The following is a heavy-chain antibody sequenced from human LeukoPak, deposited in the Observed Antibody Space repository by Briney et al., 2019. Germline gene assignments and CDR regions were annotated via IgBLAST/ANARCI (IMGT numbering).Heavy chain of an antibody. V-gene: IGHV3-23*01. Sequence: GGSLRLSCAASGFTFSVYAMSWVRQAPGKGLEWVSGISGSGDSTFYADAVKGRFTISRENSKNTLYLQMNSLRAEDTALYYCVRNSGGSAAHPFDYWGQGTLVTVSS. J-gene: IGHJ4*02. CDR1: GFTFSVYA. D-gene: IGHD6-13*01. CDR2: ISGSGDST. CDR3: VRNSGGSAAHPFDY.